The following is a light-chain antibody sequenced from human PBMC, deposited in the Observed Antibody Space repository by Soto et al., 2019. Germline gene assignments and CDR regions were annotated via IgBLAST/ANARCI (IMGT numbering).Light chain of an antibody. CDR1: HTIMTY. J-gene: IGKJ1*01. CDR3: QQSYNSPQT. CDR2: AAS. Sequence: DIQMTQSPSSLSASVGDEVTITCRASHTIMTYLNWYQLKPGKPPRLLIYAASSLQSGVPSRFSGSGSGTDFTLTINSLQPEDFATYSCQQSYNSPQTFGQGTNVDI. V-gene: IGKV1-39*01.